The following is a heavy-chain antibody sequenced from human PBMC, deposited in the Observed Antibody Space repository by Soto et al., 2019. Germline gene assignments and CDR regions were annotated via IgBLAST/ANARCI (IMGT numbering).Heavy chain of an antibody. J-gene: IGHJ4*02. D-gene: IGHD6-19*01. V-gene: IGHV4-59*01. CDR3: ARVVRGIAVAGSFDY. CDR1: GGSISSYY. CDR2: IYYSGST. Sequence: SETLSLTCTVSGGSISSYYWSWIRQPPGKGLEWIGYIYYSGSTNYNPSLKSRVTISVDTSKNQLSLKLSSVTAADTAVYYCARVVRGIAVAGSFDYWGQGTLVTVSS.